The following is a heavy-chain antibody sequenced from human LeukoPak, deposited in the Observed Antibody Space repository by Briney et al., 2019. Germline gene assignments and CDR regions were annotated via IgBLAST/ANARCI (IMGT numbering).Heavy chain of an antibody. CDR1: GGSFSRYA. D-gene: IGHD3-9*01. Sequence: ASVKVSCKASGGSFSRYAISWVRQAPGQGLEWMGWISAYNGNTNYAQKLQGRVTMTTDTSTSTAYMELRSLRSDDTAVYYCARQEGYDILTGYNWFDPWGQGTLVTVSS. CDR2: ISAYNGNT. J-gene: IGHJ5*02. V-gene: IGHV1-18*01. CDR3: ARQEGYDILTGYNWFDP.